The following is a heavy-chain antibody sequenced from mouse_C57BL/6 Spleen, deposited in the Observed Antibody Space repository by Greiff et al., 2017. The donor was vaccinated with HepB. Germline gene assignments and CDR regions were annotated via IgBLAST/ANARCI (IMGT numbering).Heavy chain of an antibody. D-gene: IGHD2-1*01. V-gene: IGHV1-52*01. J-gene: IGHJ1*03. CDR2: IDPSDSET. Sequence: QVQLQQPGAELVRPGSSVKLSCKASGYTFTSYWMHWVKQRPIQGLEWIGNIDPSDSETHYNQKFKDKATLTVDKSSSTAYMQLSSLTSEDSAVYYCARLGGNGWYFDVWGTGTTVTVSS. CDR3: ARLGGNGWYFDV. CDR1: GYTFTSYW.